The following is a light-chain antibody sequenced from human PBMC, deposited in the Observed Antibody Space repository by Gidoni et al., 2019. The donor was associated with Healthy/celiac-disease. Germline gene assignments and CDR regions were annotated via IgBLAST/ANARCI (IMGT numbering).Light chain of an antibody. CDR3: QQRNSYALT. J-gene: IGKJ4*01. V-gene: IGKV1-9*01. CDR1: QGISSY. CDR2: AAS. Sequence: IQLTQSPSSLSASVGDRVTITCRASQGISSYLAWYQQKPGNTPKLMIYAASTLQSGVPSRFSGSGSGTDFTLTSSSLQPEDFATYYCQQRNSYALTFGGGTKVEIK.